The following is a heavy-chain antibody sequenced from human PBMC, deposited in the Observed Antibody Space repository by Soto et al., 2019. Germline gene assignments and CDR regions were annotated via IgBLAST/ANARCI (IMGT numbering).Heavy chain of an antibody. CDR1: AGSIQGYY. Sequence: SETLSLTCTVSAGSIQGYYWSWSRQPPGKGLEWIGYMYYTGDTNYNPSLKSRVAISIDTSKNVISLNLNSVTAADTAVYYCARLVTGEPARTFWFDPWGPGPRVTV. D-gene: IGHD1-26*01. J-gene: IGHJ5*02. V-gene: IGHV4-59*01. CDR3: ARLVTGEPARTFWFDP. CDR2: MYYTGDT.